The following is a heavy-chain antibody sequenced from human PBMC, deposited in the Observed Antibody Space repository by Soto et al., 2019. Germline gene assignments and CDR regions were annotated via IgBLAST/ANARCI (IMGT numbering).Heavy chain of an antibody. J-gene: IGHJ3*02. CDR2: ISYDGSNK. V-gene: IGHV3-30-3*01. CDR1: GFTFSSYA. D-gene: IGHD3-22*01. Sequence: GSLRLSCAASGFTFSSYAMHWVRQAPGKGLEWVAVISYDGSNKYYADSVKGRFTISRDNSKNTLYLQMNSLRAEDTAVYYCARGGARITMIVVVPDAFDIWGQGTMVTVSS. CDR3: ARGGARITMIVVVPDAFDI.